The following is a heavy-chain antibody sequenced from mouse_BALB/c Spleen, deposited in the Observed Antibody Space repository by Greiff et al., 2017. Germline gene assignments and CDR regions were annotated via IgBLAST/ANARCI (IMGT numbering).Heavy chain of an antibody. J-gene: IGHJ3*01. Sequence: VKLMESGAELVRPGTSVKVSCKASGYAFTNYLIEWVKQRPGQGLEWIGVINPGSGGTNYNEKFKGKATLTADKSSSTAYMQLSSLTSDDSAVYFCARTYDYDGGFAYWGQGTLVTVSA. CDR1: GYAFTNYL. CDR2: INPGSGGT. CDR3: ARTYDYDGGFAY. V-gene: IGHV1-54*03. D-gene: IGHD2-4*01.